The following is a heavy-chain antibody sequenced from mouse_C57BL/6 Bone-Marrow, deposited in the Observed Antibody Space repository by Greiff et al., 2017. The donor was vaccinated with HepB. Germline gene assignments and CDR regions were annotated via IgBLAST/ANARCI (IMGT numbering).Heavy chain of an antibody. J-gene: IGHJ2*01. CDR3: DRSSRGFDY. V-gene: IGHV8-12*01. CDR2: SYWDDDK. CDR1: GFSLSTSGME. Sequence: QVTLKVSGPGILQSSQTLSLTCSFSGFSLSTSGMEWSWLRQPSGKGLEWLAHSYWDDDKSYNPSLKSRITIAKDTSRNQVFLKTTSVDTADTATYDCDRSSRGFDYWGQGTTLTVSS. D-gene: IGHD1-1*01.